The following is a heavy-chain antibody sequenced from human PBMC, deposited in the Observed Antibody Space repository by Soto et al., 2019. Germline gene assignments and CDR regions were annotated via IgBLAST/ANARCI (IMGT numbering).Heavy chain of an antibody. D-gene: IGHD2-21*02. V-gene: IGHV4-30-4*01. CDR1: GGSISTDHYH. J-gene: IGHJ6*02. CDR2: IHYSGSI. Sequence: ASETLSLTCTVSGGSISTDHYHWTWIRQAPGKGLEWIGYIHYSGSIQFNPSLQSRVSMSVDTSKNLFSLRLSSVTAADTAVYFCAREDDGGDRDYYGLYVWGQGTTVTVSS. CDR3: AREDDGGDRDYYGLYV.